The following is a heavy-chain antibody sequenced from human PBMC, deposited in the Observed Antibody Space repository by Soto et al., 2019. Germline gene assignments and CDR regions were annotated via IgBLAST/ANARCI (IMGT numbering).Heavy chain of an antibody. V-gene: IGHV1-2*04. D-gene: IGHD1-1*01. J-gene: IGHJ6*02. CDR1: GYTFTGYY. CDR3: ARDIGWNDVSVGYYYYGMDV. Sequence: ASVKVSCKASGYTFTGYYMHWVRQAPGQGLEWMGWINPNSGGTNYAQKFQGWVTMTRDTSISTAYMELSRLRSDDTAVYYCARDIGWNDVSVGYYYYGMDVWGQGTTVTVSS. CDR2: INPNSGGT.